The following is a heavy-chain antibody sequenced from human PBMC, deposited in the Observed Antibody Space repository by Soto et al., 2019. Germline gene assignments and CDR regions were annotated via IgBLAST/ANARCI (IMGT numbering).Heavy chain of an antibody. D-gene: IGHD6-19*01. CDR1: GFTFSSYA. Sequence: PGGSLRLSCAASGFTFSSYAMSWVRQAPGKGLEWVSAISGSGGSTYYADSVKGRFTISRDNSKNTLYLQMNSQRAEDTAVYYCAKQYSSGWYYFDYWGQGTLVTVSS. V-gene: IGHV3-23*01. CDR3: AKQYSSGWYYFDY. J-gene: IGHJ4*02. CDR2: ISGSGGST.